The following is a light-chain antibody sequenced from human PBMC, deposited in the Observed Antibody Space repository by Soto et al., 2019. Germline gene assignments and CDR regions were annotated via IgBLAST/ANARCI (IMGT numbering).Light chain of an antibody. CDR3: LLSYPGPCV. J-gene: IGLJ1*01. V-gene: IGLV7-46*01. CDR2: DTS. CDR1: TGAVTSSHY. Sequence: QTVVTQEPSLTVSPGGTVTLTCGSSTGAVTSSHYPYWLQQKPGQAPRALIYDTSNTHSWTPARFSGSLLGGKAALTLSGAQPEDEAEYYCLLSYPGPCVFGTGTKLTVL.